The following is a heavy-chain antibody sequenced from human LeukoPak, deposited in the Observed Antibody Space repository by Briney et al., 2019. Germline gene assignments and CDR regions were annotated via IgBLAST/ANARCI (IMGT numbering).Heavy chain of an antibody. J-gene: IGHJ4*02. Sequence: PGGFLRLSCAASGFTFRSYGMHWVRQAPGKGLEWVAVIWYDGSNKYYADSVKGRFTISRDNSKNTLYLQMNSLRAEDTAVYYCARDLNIAVVGKELDYWGQGTLVTVSS. CDR1: GFTFRSYG. D-gene: IGHD6-19*01. CDR3: ARDLNIAVVGKELDY. V-gene: IGHV3-33*08. CDR2: IWYDGSNK.